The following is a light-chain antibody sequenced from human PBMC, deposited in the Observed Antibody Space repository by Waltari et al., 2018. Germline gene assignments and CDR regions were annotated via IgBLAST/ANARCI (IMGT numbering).Light chain of an antibody. CDR1: SSDVCGYNH. CDR2: DVR. CDR3: SSYTIRSTRV. V-gene: IGLV2-14*03. J-gene: IGLJ1*01. Sequence: QSALTQPASLSGSPGQSITISSTGTSSDVCGYNHLSWYQQPPGKAPKLLVYDVRSRPSGVATRFSGAKAGKTASLTISGLQAEDEADYYCSSYTIRSTRVFGGGTAVTVL.